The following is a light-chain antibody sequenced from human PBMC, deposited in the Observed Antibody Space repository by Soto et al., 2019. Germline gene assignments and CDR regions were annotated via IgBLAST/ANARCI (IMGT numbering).Light chain of an antibody. CDR2: DAS. V-gene: IGKV1-5*01. CDR1: QSISSW. J-gene: IGKJ1*01. Sequence: MSQSAATLSASIGDRVTITCRASQSISSWLAWYQQKPGKAPKLLIYDASSLESGVPSRFSGSGSGTEFTLTISSLQPDDFATYYCQQYNSYSPTFGQGTKV. CDR3: QQYNSYSPT.